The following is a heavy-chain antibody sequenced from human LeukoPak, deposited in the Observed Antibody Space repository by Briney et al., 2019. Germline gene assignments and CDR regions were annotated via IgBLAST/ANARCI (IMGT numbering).Heavy chain of an antibody. Sequence: ASVKVSCKASGYTFTSYYMHWVRQAPGQGLEWMGIINPSGGSTSYAQKFQGRATMTRDMSTSTVYMELSSLRSEDTAVYYCARDPSYDSSGNNWFDPWGQGTLVTVSS. CDR3: ARDPSYDSSGNNWFDP. V-gene: IGHV1-46*01. CDR1: GYTFTSYY. J-gene: IGHJ5*02. CDR2: INPSGGST. D-gene: IGHD3-22*01.